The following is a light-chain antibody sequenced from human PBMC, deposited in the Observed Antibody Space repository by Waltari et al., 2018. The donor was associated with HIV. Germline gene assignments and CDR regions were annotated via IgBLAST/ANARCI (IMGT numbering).Light chain of an antibody. CDR2: GAS. V-gene: IGKV1-12*01. Sequence: DIQMTQSPSSVSASIGDRVTITCRASQGISSWLAWYQQKPGKAPKLLIYGASNLHTGVPSRFSGSGSGTDFTLTISSVQPEDFATYYCHQANSLLPMPFGQGTKVDIK. CDR1: QGISSW. CDR3: HQANSLLPMP. J-gene: IGKJ1*01.